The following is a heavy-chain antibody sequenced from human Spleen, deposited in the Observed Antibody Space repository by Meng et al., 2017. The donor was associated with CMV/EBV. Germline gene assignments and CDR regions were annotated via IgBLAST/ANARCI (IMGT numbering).Heavy chain of an antibody. J-gene: IGHJ6*02. Sequence: GESLKISCAASGFMFRNSAMHWVRQAPGKGLEWVAFIRYDGATKHYADSVKGRFTISRDNSESTLYLQMTSLRTEDAAVYHCAKDPTDYDTYWGGDYYGMDVRGQGTTVTVSS. CDR3: AKDPTDYDTYWGGDYYGMDV. CDR2: IRYDGATK. D-gene: IGHD4-17*01. V-gene: IGHV3-30*02. CDR1: GFMFRNSA.